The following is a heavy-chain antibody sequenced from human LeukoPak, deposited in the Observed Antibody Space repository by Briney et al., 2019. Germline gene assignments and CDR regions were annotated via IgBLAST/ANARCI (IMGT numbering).Heavy chain of an antibody. CDR2: ISAYNGAT. CDR1: GYTFTSYG. Sequence: ASVKVSCKASGYTFTSYGISWVRQAPGQGLEWMGWISAYNGATHYAQKLQGRVTMTTDTSTSTAYMELRSLRSEDMAVYYCARAYQGALDYWGQGTLLTVS. CDR3: ARAYQGALDY. V-gene: IGHV1-18*03. J-gene: IGHJ4*02. D-gene: IGHD2-2*01.